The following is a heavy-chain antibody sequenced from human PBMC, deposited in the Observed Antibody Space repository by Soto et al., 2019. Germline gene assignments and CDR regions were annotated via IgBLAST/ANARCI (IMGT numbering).Heavy chain of an antibody. V-gene: IGHV3-30-3*01. CDR3: ARDPRITIFGVVIQKVWFDP. D-gene: IGHD3-3*01. Sequence: PVGSLRLSCAASGFTFSSYAMHWVRQAPGKGLEWVAVISYDGSNKYYADSVKGRFTISRDNSKNTLYLQMNSLRAEDTAVYYCARDPRITIFGVVIQKVWFDPWGQGTLVTVSS. CDR1: GFTFSSYA. CDR2: ISYDGSNK. J-gene: IGHJ5*02.